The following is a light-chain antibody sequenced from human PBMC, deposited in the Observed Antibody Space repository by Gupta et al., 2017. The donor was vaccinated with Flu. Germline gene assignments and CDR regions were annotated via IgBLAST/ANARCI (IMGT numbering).Light chain of an antibody. CDR2: GAS. J-gene: IGKJ2*03. Sequence: EIVLTQSPGTLSLSPGERATLSCRASQSISSSYLAWYQQKPGQAPRLLIYGASSRATGIPDRFSGSGSGTDFTLTISSLEPEDFAVYDCQQYGNPPLYRFGQGTKLEIK. CDR3: QQYGNPPLYR. CDR1: QSISSSY. V-gene: IGKV3-20*01.